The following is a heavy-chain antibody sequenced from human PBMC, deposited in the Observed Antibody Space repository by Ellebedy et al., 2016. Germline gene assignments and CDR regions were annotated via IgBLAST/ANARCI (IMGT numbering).Heavy chain of an antibody. D-gene: IGHD5-12*01. CDR3: ARDYGGYNDY. CDR2: INPSGSST. Sequence: ASVKVSCKASGYSFTSYYMHWVRQAPGQGLEWMGIINPSGSSTSYAQRLQGRITMTRDTSTSTVFMDLSSLRSEDTAVYHCARDYGGYNDYWGQGTLVTVSS. CDR1: GYSFTSYY. V-gene: IGHV1-46*04. J-gene: IGHJ4*02.